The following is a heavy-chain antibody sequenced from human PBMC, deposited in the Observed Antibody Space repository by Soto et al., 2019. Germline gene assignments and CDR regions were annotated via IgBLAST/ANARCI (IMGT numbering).Heavy chain of an antibody. CDR3: KASRNFMITFGGVIVNNWFDP. V-gene: IGHV3-15*01. CDR1: GFTFSNAW. Sequence: GGSLRLSCAASGFTFSNAWMSWVRQAPGKGLEWVGRIKSKTDGGTTDYAAPVKGRFTISRDDSKNTLYLQMNSLKTEDTAVYYCKASRNFMITFGGVIVNNWFDPWGQGTLVTVSS. J-gene: IGHJ5*02. D-gene: IGHD3-16*02. CDR2: IKSKTDGGTT.